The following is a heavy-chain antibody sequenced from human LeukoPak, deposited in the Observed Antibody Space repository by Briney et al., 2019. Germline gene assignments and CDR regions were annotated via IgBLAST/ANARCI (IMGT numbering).Heavy chain of an antibody. CDR2: ISYDGSNK. CDR3: ARDRYYYDSSGYWGQTNYYYYYGMDV. CDR1: GFTFSSYA. D-gene: IGHD3-22*01. J-gene: IGHJ6*02. Sequence: GGSLRLSCAASGFTFSSYAMHWVRQAPGKGLEWVAVISYDGSNKTYADSVKGRFTISRDNSRNTLYLQMNSLRAEDTAVYYCARDRYYYDSSGYWGQTNYYYYYGMDVWGQGTTVTVSS. V-gene: IGHV3-30-3*01.